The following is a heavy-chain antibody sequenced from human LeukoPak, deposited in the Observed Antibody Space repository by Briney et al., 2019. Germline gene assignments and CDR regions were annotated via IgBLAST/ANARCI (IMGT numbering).Heavy chain of an antibody. CDR2: IFQSGHT. CDR3: ARDTRTAQGFDY. CDR1: GGSISSGPYY. V-gene: IGHV4-39*07. Sequence: PSETLSLTCTVSGGSISSGPYYWGWIRQPPGKGLEWTGSIFQSGHTYYSPSLKSRVTISVDTSNNRFSPSLSAVTAADTAIYYCARDTRTAQGFDYWGQGILVTVSS. D-gene: IGHD2-15*01. J-gene: IGHJ4*02.